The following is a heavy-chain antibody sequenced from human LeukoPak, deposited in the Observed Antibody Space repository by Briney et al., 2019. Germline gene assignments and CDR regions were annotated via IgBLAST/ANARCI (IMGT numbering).Heavy chain of an antibody. CDR1: GASISTSY. J-gene: IGHJ5*02. Sequence: SETLSLTCTVSGASISTSYWSWIRQPPGKGLEWIGYIYYSGSTNYNPSLKSRVTISVDTSKHQFSLRLSSVTAADTAVYYCARAYYYGSGSYYLPRARFDPWGQGSLVTVSS. D-gene: IGHD3-10*01. CDR2: IYYSGST. CDR3: ARAYYYGSGSYYLPRARFDP. V-gene: IGHV4-59*01.